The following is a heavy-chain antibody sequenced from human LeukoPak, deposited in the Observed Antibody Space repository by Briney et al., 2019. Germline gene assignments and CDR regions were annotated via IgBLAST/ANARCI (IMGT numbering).Heavy chain of an antibody. CDR1: GYSFTSYW. Sequence: AGESLKISCKGSGYSFTSYWIGWVRQLPGKGLEWMGIIYPGDSDTRYSPSFQGQVTISADKSISTAYLHWSSLKASDTAMYYCARQRYCSSNPCSPDYWGQGTLVTVSS. V-gene: IGHV5-51*01. J-gene: IGHJ4*02. CDR3: ARQRYCSSNPCSPDY. CDR2: IYPGDSDT. D-gene: IGHD2-2*01.